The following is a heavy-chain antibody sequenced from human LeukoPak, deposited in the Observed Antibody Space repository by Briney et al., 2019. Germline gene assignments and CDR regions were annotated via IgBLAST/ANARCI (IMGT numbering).Heavy chain of an antibody. CDR1: GXTSSIYS. CDR3: ARDLRGLDAFDI. V-gene: IGHV3-21*01. J-gene: IGHJ3*02. Sequence: GGSLRLSCAASGXTSSIYSMNWVRQAPGKGLEWVSCISSSSSHIYYSDSVKGRFTISRDNAKNSLYLQMNSLTAEDTAVYFCARDLRGLDAFDIWGQGTMVTVSS. CDR2: ISSSSSHI.